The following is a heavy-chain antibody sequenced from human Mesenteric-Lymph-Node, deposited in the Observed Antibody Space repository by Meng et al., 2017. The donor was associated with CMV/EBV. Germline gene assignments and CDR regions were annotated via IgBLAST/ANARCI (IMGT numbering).Heavy chain of an antibody. Sequence: GESLKISCAASGFTFSSYAMHWVRQAPGKGLEWVAVISYDGSNKYYADSVKGRFTISRDNSKNTLYLQMNSLRAEDTAVYYCASWPGQWIGANYYYYGMDVWGQGTLVTVSS. V-gene: IGHV3-30-3*01. D-gene: IGHD2-2*03. CDR1: GFTFSSYA. CDR3: ASWPGQWIGANYYYYGMDV. CDR2: ISYDGSNK. J-gene: IGHJ6*02.